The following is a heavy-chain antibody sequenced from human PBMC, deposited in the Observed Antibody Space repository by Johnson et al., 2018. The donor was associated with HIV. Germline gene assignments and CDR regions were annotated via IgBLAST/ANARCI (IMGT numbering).Heavy chain of an antibody. CDR3: ARDGPRRDAYDI. CDR1: GFTFGDYA. Sequence: VQLVESGGGLVQPGRSLRLSCTASGFTFGDYAMSWVRQAPGKGLEWVGFIRSKAYGGTTEYAASVKGRVTISSEDSKSIAYLQINGLRAEDMAVYYCARDGPRRDAYDIWGQGTMVTVSS. J-gene: IGHJ3*02. V-gene: IGHV3-49*04. CDR2: IRSKAYGGTT.